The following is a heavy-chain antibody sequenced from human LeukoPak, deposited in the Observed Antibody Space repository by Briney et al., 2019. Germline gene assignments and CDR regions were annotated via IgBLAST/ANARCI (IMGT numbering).Heavy chain of an antibody. D-gene: IGHD2-21*01. CDR3: ARAIVGDSDCDTQFDL. CDR2: IYYSGST. CDR1: GGSISSGGYY. V-gene: IGHV4-31*03. J-gene: IGHJ3*01. Sequence: SSQTLSLTCTVSGGSISSGGYYWNWIRQHPGKGLEWIGYIYYSGSTYYNPSLKSRVTISLDTSKNRFSLKLTSVTAADTAVYYCARAIVGDSDCDTQFDLWGQGTWVTV.